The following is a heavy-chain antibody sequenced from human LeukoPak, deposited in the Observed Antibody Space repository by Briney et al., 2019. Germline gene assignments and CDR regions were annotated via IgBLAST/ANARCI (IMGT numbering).Heavy chain of an antibody. D-gene: IGHD2-2*01. CDR3: AREGGVVPSY. J-gene: IGHJ4*02. CDR2: ISSSSSYI. Sequence: GGSLRLSCAASGFTFSRYSMNWVRQAPGKGLEWVSSISSSSSYIYYADSVKGRFTISRDNAKNSLYLQMNSLRAEDTAVYYCAREGGVVPSYWGQGTLVTVSS. CDR1: GFTFSRYS. V-gene: IGHV3-21*01.